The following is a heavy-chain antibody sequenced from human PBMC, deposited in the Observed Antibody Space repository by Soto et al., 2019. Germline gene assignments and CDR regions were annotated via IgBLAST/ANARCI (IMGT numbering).Heavy chain of an antibody. CDR1: GYTFTSYG. CDR3: ARGWYGDY. CDR2: ISAHNGNT. J-gene: IGHJ4*02. D-gene: IGHD2-15*01. Sequence: QVHLVQSGAEVKKPGASVKVSCKASGYTFTSYGITWVRQAPGQGLEWMGWISAHNGNTDYAQKLQGRVIVTRDTSTSTDYMELRSLISDDTAVYYCARGWYGDYWGQGALVTVSS. V-gene: IGHV1-18*01.